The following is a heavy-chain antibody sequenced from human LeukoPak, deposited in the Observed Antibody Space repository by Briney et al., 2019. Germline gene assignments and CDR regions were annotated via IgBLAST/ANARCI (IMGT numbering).Heavy chain of an antibody. Sequence: PGGSLRLSCAASGFTFSDYALGWVRQAPGRGLEWVATLSGSGAGTYYSDSVQGRFTISRDNSKRTLFLQMNSLRAEDTAIYYCARDQGDSNDYYGMDVWGQGTTVTVSS. CDR3: ARDQGDSNDYYGMDV. J-gene: IGHJ6*02. V-gene: IGHV3-23*01. CDR2: LSGSGAGT. D-gene: IGHD4-11*01. CDR1: GFTFSDYA.